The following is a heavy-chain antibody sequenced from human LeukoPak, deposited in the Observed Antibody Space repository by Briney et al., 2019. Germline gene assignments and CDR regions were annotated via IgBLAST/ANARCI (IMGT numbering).Heavy chain of an antibody. J-gene: IGHJ4*02. V-gene: IGHV3-11*01. CDR1: GFTFSGYY. D-gene: IGHD1-26*01. CDR2: ISSSGSTI. CDR3: AKGGKWDVTPFDY. Sequence: GGSLRLSCAASGFTFSGYYMSWIRQAPGKGLEWVSYISSSGSTIYYADSVKGRFTISRDNSKNTLYLQVNSLRAEDTAVYYCAKGGKWDVTPFDYWGQGTLVTVSS.